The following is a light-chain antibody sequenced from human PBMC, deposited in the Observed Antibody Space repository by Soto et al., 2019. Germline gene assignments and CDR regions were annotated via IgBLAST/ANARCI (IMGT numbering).Light chain of an antibody. J-gene: IGKJ2*03. CDR2: DAY. CDR1: QSGNSY. Sequence: IVLTQSPATLSLSPGEGATLSCRASQSGNSYLAWYQQKPCQAPRLLIYDAYKRATGILARFSGSGSGTDFTLTISSLEPEDVAVYYCQQRNNWQSFGQGTIMEI. CDR3: QQRNNWQS. V-gene: IGKV3-11*01.